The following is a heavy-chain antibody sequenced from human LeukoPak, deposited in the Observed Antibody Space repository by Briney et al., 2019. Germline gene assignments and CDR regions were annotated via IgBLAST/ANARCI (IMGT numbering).Heavy chain of an antibody. V-gene: IGHV4-4*07. CDR1: GGSISSYY. CDR2: IYTSGST. CDR3: ARGLYTSGWYGRLDY. D-gene: IGHD6-19*01. J-gene: IGHJ4*02. Sequence: SETLSLTCIVSGGSISSYYWSWIRQPAGKGLEWIGRIYTSGSTNYNPSLKSRVTMSVDTSKNQFFLKLSSVTAADTAVYYCARGLYTSGWYGRLDYWGQGILVTVSS.